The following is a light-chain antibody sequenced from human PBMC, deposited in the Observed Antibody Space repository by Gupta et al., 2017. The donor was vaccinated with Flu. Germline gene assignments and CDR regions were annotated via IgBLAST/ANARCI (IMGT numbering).Light chain of an antibody. Sequence: LSLSPGERATLSCRASHSVSSSTYVAWYQQKPGQAPRLLIYGASSRATGIPDRFSGSGSGTDFTLTISRLEPEDFAVYYCQQYGGSSMYTFGQGTKLEIK. J-gene: IGKJ2*01. CDR3: QQYGGSSMYT. CDR2: GAS. V-gene: IGKV3-20*01. CDR1: HSVSSSTY.